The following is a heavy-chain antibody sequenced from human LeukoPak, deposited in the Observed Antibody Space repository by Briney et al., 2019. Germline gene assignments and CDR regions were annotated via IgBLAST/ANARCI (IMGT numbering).Heavy chain of an antibody. V-gene: IGHV4-59*08. CDR1: GGSISSYY. CDR3: ARLRIAGADAFDI. D-gene: IGHD6-13*01. J-gene: IGHJ3*02. CDR2: IYYSGST. Sequence: SETLSLTCTVSGGSISSYYWSWIRQPPGKGLEWIGYIYYSGSTNYNPSLKSRVTISVDTSKNQFSLKLSSVTAADTAVYYCARLRIAGADAFDIWGQGTMVTVSS.